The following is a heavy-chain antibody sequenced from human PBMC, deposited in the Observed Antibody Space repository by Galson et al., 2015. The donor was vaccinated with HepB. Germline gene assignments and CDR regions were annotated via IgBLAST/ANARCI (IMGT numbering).Heavy chain of an antibody. J-gene: IGHJ5*02. CDR2: ITPFNGNT. Sequence: SVKVSCKASGYTFTYRYLHWVRQAPGQALEWMGWITPFNGNTNYAQKFQDRVTITADESTSTAYMELSSLRSEDTAVYYCASSEDNFNFHNWFDPWGQGTLVTVSS. V-gene: IGHV1-45*02. CDR3: ASSEDNFNFHNWFDP. D-gene: IGHD1-20*01. CDR1: GYTFTYRY.